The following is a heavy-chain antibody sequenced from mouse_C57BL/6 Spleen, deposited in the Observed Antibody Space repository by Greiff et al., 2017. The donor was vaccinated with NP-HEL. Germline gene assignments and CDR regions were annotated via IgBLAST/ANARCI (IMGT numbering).Heavy chain of an antibody. Sequence: VQLQQSGPELVKPGASVKISCKASGYAFSSSWMNWVKQRPGKGLEWIGRIYPGDGDTNYNGKFKGKATLTADKSSSTAYMQLSSLTSEDSAVYFCAGKGWYFDVWGTGTTVTVSS. D-gene: IGHD4-1*01. CDR2: IYPGDGDT. CDR3: AGKGWYFDV. J-gene: IGHJ1*03. CDR1: GYAFSSSW. V-gene: IGHV1-82*01.